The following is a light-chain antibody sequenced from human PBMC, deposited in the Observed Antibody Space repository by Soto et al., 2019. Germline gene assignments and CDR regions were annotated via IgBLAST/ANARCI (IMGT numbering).Light chain of an antibody. CDR2: RNN. V-gene: IGLV1-47*01. J-gene: IGLJ3*02. CDR1: SSNIGSNY. CDR3: AAWDDSLSGLWV. Sequence: QSVLTPPPSASGTPGQRVTISCSGSSSNIGSNYVYWYQQLPGTAPKLLIYRNNHRPSGVPDRFSGSKSGTSASLAISGLRSEDEADYYCAAWDDSLSGLWVFGGGTKVTVL.